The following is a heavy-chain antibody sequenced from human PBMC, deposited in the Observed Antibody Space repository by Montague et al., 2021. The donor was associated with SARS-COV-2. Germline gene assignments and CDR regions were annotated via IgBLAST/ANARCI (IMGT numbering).Heavy chain of an antibody. J-gene: IGHJ4*02. CDR3: ARDFDY. V-gene: IGHV4-59*01. CDR2: VYYSGST. Sequence: SETLSLTCTVSGASFTGYYWSWIRQSPEKGLEYIGYVYYSGSTNYNPSLKSRVTLSVDTSKNQFSLKLSSVTAADTAVYYCARDFDYWGQGTLVTVSS. CDR1: GASFTGYY.